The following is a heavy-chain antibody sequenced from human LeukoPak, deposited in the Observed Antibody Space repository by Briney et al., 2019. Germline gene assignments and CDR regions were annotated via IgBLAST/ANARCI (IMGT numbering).Heavy chain of an antibody. J-gene: IGHJ4*02. CDR2: IYSGGST. V-gene: IGHV3-66*02. CDR1: GFTVSSNY. Sequence: GGSLRLSCAASGFTVSSNYMSWVRQAPGKGLEWVSVIYSGGSTYYADSVKGRFTISRDNSKNTLYLQMNSLRAEDTAVYYCARDQLVGAAYYFDYWGQGTLVTVSS. D-gene: IGHD1-26*01. CDR3: ARDQLVGAAYYFDY.